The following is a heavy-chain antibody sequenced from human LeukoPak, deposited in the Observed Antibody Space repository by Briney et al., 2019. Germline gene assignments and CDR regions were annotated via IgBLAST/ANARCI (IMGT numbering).Heavy chain of an antibody. Sequence: SETLSLTCAVSGGSISSSNWWSWVRQPPGKGLEWIGEIYHSGSTNYNPSLKSRVTISVDKSKNQFSLKLSSVTAADTAVYYCARSCGGDCYPYYFDYWGQGTLVTVSS. CDR1: GGSISSSNW. V-gene: IGHV4-4*02. CDR3: ARSCGGDCYPYYFDY. CDR2: IYHSGST. D-gene: IGHD2-21*02. J-gene: IGHJ4*02.